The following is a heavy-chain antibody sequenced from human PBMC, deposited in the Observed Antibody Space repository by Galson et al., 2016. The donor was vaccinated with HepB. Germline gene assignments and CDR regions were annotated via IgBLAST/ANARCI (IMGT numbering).Heavy chain of an antibody. D-gene: IGHD6-13*01. Sequence: SETLSLTCAVSGGSISSNIWWSWVRQTPGKGLEWIAEIYHTGTTNYNPSLKSRVTITVDKSKNQFSLTLSSVTAADTAVYYCVGSSNWYKDNWGQGTLVIVSS. CDR3: VGSSNWYKDN. J-gene: IGHJ4*02. V-gene: IGHV4-4*02. CDR1: GGSISSNIW. CDR2: IYHTGTT.